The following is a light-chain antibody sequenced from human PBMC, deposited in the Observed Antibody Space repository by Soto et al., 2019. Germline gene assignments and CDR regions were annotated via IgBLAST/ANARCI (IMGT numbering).Light chain of an antibody. CDR2: GAS. CDR1: QSVSSSY. Sequence: EIVLTQSPGTLSLPAGESATLSCRASQSVSSSYLVWYQQKPGQAPRLLIYGASSRATGIPDRFSGSGSGTDFSLTISRLEPEDFAVYSCQQYGSSPGTFGQGTKLEIK. J-gene: IGKJ2*01. CDR3: QQYGSSPGT. V-gene: IGKV3-20*01.